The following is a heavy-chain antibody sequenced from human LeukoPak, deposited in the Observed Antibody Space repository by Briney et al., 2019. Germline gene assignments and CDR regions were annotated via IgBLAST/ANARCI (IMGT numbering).Heavy chain of an antibody. CDR1: GGSFSGYY. Sequence: TPSETLSLTCAVYGGSFSGYYWSWIRQPPGKGLEWIGEINHSGSTNYNPSLKSRVTISVDTSKNQFSLKLSSVTAADTAVYYCARTTEGYCRGRSCYSYYYYMDVWGKGTTVTVSS. CDR3: ARTTEGYCRGRSCYSYYYYMDV. V-gene: IGHV4-34*01. CDR2: INHSGST. J-gene: IGHJ6*03. D-gene: IGHD2-15*01.